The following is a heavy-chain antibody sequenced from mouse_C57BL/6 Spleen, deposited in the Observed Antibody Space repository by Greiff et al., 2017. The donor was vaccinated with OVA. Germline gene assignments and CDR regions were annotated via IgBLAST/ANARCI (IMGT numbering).Heavy chain of an antibody. CDR3: ARGVPYFDV. CDR1: GYTFTDYY. CDR2: INPNNGGT. Sequence: VQLQQSGPELVKPGASVKLSCKASGYTFTDYYMNWVKQSPGKSLEWIGDINPNNGGTSYNQKFKGKATLTVDKSSSTAYMELRSLTSEDAAVYYCARGVPYFDVWGTGTTVTVSS. V-gene: IGHV1-26*01. J-gene: IGHJ1*03.